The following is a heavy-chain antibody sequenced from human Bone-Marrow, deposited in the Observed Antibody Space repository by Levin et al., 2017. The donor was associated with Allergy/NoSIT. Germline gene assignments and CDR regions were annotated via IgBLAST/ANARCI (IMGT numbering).Heavy chain of an antibody. D-gene: IGHD6-6*01. CDR2: INWNSDQI. CDR1: GLSIDDYV. CDR3: SALASRPY. J-gene: IGHJ4*02. Sequence: GGSLRLSCSVSGLSIDDYVMHWVRQVPGKGLEWVAGINWNSDQIGYADSVQGQFTISRDNAKNSLFLQMSSLRVDDTAVYYCSALASRPYWGQGTLVSVSS. V-gene: IGHV3-9*01.